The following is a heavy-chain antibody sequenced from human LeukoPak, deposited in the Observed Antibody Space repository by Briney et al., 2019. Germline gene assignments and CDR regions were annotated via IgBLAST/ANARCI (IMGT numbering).Heavy chain of an antibody. CDR3: ARGIITMILFDY. CDR1: GFTFSSYA. CDR2: ISYDGSNK. Sequence: GGSLRLSCAASGFTFSSYAMHWVRQAPGKGLEWVAVISYDGSNKYYADSVKGRFTISRDNSKNTLYLQMNSLRAEDTAVYYCARGIITMILFDYWGQGTLVTVSS. D-gene: IGHD3-22*01. V-gene: IGHV3-30-3*01. J-gene: IGHJ4*02.